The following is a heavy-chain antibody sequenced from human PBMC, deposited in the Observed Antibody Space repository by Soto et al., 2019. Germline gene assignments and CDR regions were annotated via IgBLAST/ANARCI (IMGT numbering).Heavy chain of an antibody. J-gene: IGHJ3*02. D-gene: IGHD2-15*01. CDR1: GGSISGYY. CDR2: IYYTGST. Sequence: QVQLQESGPGLVKPSETLSLTCTVSGGSISGYYWSWIRQPPGKGLEWIGYIYYTGSTNYNPSLKSRVTISRDTSKNQFSLKLSSVTAADTAVYYCARDSCSGGSCYAPFDAFDIWGQETMVSVSS. V-gene: IGHV4-59*01. CDR3: ARDSCSGGSCYAPFDAFDI.